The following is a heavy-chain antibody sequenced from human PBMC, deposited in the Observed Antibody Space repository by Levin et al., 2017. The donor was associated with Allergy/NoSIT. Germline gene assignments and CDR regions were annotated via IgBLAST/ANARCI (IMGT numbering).Heavy chain of an antibody. CDR3: ARKQVEQSAITVFDL. Sequence: SETLSLTCIVSGGTISSSNWWTWVRQPPGKGLEWIGDIYHSGGSYENPSLKSRVTISVDKSKHQFSLKLTSVTAADPAVYFCARKQVEQSAITVFDLWGRGTMVTVSS. D-gene: IGHD2-2*01. J-gene: IGHJ3*01. CDR2: IYHSGGS. CDR1: GGTISSSNW. V-gene: IGHV4/OR15-8*01.